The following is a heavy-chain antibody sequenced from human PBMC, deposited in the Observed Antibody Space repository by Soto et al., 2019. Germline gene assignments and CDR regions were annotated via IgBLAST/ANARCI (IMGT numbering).Heavy chain of an antibody. CDR2: IIPIFGTA. D-gene: IGHD3-22*01. CDR3: ARARGYRLFLYY. Sequence: GASVKVSCKASGGTFSSYAISWVRQAPGQGLEWMGGIIPIFGTANYAQKFQGRVTITADESTSTAYMELSSLRSEDTAVYYCARARGYRLFLYYWGQGTLVTVSS. V-gene: IGHV1-69*13. J-gene: IGHJ4*02. CDR1: GGTFSSYA.